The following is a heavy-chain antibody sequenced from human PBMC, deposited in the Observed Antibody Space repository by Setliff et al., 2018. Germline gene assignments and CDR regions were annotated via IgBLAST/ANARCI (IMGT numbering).Heavy chain of an antibody. CDR1: GYTFTSYG. CDR2: ISAYNGNT. D-gene: IGHD5-12*01. J-gene: IGHJ1*01. Sequence: ASVKVSCKASGYTFTSYGISWVRQAPGQGLEWMGWISAYNGNTNYAQKLQGRVTMTRDTSTSTVYMELRSLRSGDTAMYYCASAHYYSGYIEYFQYWGQGTLVTVSS. CDR3: ASAHYYSGYIEYFQY. V-gene: IGHV1-18*01.